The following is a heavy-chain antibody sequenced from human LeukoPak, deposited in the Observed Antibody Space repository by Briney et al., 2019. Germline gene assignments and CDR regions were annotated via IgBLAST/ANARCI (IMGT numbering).Heavy chain of an antibody. CDR1: GDSISSGDYY. CDR3: ARGPHSYDSSGAFDI. J-gene: IGHJ3*02. CDR2: ISSSGST. Sequence: PSETLSLTCTVSGDSISSGDYYWSWIRQPAGEGLEWIGRISSSGSTNYNPSLKSRVTISVDTSKNQFSLKLSSVTAADTAVYFCARGPHSYDSSGAFDIWGQGTMVTVSS. V-gene: IGHV4-61*02. D-gene: IGHD3-22*01.